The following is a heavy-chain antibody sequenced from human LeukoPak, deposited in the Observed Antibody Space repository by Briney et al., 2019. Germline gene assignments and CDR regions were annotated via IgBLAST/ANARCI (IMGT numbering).Heavy chain of an antibody. CDR2: TYYRSKWYN. CDR3: ARGHNYVFDY. V-gene: IGHV6-1*01. CDR1: GDSVSSNSVA. Sequence: SQTLSLTCAIPGDSVSSNSVAWHWIRQSPSRGLEWLGRTYYRSKWYNDYAVSVKSRITINPDTSKNQFSLQLNSVTPEDTAVYYCARGHNYVFDYWGQGTLVTVSS. D-gene: IGHD5-18*01. J-gene: IGHJ4*02.